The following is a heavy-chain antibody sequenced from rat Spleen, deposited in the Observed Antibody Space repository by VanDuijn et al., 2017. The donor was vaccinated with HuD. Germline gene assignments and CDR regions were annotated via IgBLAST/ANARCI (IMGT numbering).Heavy chain of an antibody. CDR2: ISYDDSST. CDR1: GFTFNDYY. Sequence: EVQLVESDGGLVQPGRSLKLSCAASGFTFNDYYMAWVRQAPTKGLEWVATISYDDSSTYYRDSVKGRFTISRDNAKSTLYLQVDSLRSEDTATYYCARPNYPGFNYFDYWGQGVMVTVSS. V-gene: IGHV5-29*01. CDR3: ARPNYPGFNYFDY. D-gene: IGHD1-4*01. J-gene: IGHJ2*01.